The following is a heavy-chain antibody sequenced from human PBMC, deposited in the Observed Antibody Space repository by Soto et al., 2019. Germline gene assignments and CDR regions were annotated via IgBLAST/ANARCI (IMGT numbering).Heavy chain of an antibody. CDR3: AKAGEYYDIFTGYYRYYYYMDV. V-gene: IGHV3-23*01. J-gene: IGHJ6*03. Sequence: EVQLLESGGGLVQPGGSLRLSCAASGFTFSSYAMSSVRQAPGKGLEWVSAISGSGGSTYYADSVKGRFTISRDNSKNTLYLQMNSVRAEDTAVYYCAKAGEYYDIFTGYYRYYYYMDVWGKGTTVKVFS. CDR2: ISGSGGST. D-gene: IGHD3-9*01. CDR1: GFTFSSYA.